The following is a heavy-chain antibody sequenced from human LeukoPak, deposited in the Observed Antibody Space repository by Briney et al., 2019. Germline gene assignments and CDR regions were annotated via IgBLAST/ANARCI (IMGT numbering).Heavy chain of an antibody. CDR2: ISSSSSTI. J-gene: IGHJ4*02. CDR1: GFTFSSYS. Sequence: QSGGSLRLSCAASGFTFSSYSMNWVRQAPGKGLEWVSYISSSSSTIYYADSVKGRFTISRDNAKNSLYLQMNSLRAEDTALYYCARSVAASRDYWGQGTLVTVSS. D-gene: IGHD2-15*01. CDR3: ARSVAASRDY. V-gene: IGHV3-48*04.